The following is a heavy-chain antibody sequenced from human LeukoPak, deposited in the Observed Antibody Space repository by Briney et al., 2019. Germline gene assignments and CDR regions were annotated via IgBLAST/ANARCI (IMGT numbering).Heavy chain of an antibody. CDR3: ARDLHYYVAMDA. Sequence: GGPLTLSCEASGFTFSPHAMTWAPHAPGKALECVSSIGSDNKPHYSESVRGRFAISRDNSKSMLFLQLNSLRAEDTALYYCARDLHYYVAMDAWGQGTTVTVSS. D-gene: IGHD3-10*02. V-gene: IGHV3-23*01. J-gene: IGHJ6*02. CDR2: IGSDNKP. CDR1: GFTFSPHA.